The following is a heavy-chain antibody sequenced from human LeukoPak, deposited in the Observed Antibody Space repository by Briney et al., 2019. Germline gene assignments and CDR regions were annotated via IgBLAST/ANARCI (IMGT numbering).Heavy chain of an antibody. CDR2: ISSSSTI. V-gene: IGHV3-48*01. D-gene: IGHD1-26*01. Sequence: GGSLRLSCAASGFTLSSYSMNWVRQAPGKGLGWVSYISSSSTIYYADSVKGRFTISRDNAKNSLYLQMNSLRAEDTAVYYCARVRWELLEDYWGQGTLVTVSS. CDR3: ARVRWELLEDY. CDR1: GFTLSSYS. J-gene: IGHJ4*02.